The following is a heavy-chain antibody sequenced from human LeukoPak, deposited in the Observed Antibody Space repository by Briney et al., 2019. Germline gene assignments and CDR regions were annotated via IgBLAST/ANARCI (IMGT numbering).Heavy chain of an antibody. V-gene: IGHV1-2*06. CDR3: ARDIEYSSSFDY. CDR1: GYTFTGYY. J-gene: IGHJ4*02. D-gene: IGHD6-6*01. CDR2: INPNSGGT. Sequence: GASVKVSYKASGYTFTGYYMHWVRQAPGQGLEGMGRINPNSGGTNYAQKFQGRVTMTRDTSIRTAYLELSRLRSDDTAVYYCARDIEYSSSFDYWGQGTLVTVSS.